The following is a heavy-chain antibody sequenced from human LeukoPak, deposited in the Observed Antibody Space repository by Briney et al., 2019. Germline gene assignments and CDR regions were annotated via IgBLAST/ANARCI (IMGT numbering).Heavy chain of an antibody. CDR2: MSPDGSVK. Sequence: GGSLRLSCAASGFTFSTSWMSWVRQSPGKGLEWVANMSPDGSVKNYVDPMKGRFTISRDNAKNSLYLEMNRLRAEGTAIYYCARDPAYGAVDYWGQGTLVTVSS. CDR3: ARDPAYGAVDY. J-gene: IGHJ4*02. V-gene: IGHV3-7*01. CDR1: GFTFSTSW. D-gene: IGHD4-17*01.